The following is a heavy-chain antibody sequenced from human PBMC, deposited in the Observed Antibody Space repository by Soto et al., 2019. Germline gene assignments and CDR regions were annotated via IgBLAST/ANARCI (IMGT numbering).Heavy chain of an antibody. CDR2: INPANGKR. D-gene: IGHD6-25*01. Sequence: GASVKVSCQTSGYSFISNSMHWVRPAPRQGLEWMGWINPANGKRKYSQNFQGRVTIPGDTSASTGYMELSSLRSEDTAVYFCARDPYISGWHHDAIDLWG. J-gene: IGHJ3*01. CDR3: ARDPYISGWHHDAIDL. V-gene: IGHV1-3*01. CDR1: GYSFISNS.